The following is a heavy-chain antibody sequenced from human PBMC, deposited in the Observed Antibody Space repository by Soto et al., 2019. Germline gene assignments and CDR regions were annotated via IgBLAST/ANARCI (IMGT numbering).Heavy chain of an antibody. V-gene: IGHV1-45*02. Sequence: SVKVSCKASGYTFTYRYLHWVRQAPGQALEWMGWITPFNGNTNYAQKFQDRVTITRDRSMSTAYMELSSLRSEDTAMYYCASADSCGGSCYRWFDPWGQGTLVTVSS. J-gene: IGHJ5*02. CDR2: ITPFNGNT. CDR1: GYTFTYRY. CDR3: ASADSCGGSCYRWFDP. D-gene: IGHD2-15*01.